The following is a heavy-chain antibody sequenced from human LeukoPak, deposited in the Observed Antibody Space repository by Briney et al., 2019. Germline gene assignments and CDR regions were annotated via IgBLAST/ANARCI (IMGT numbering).Heavy chain of an antibody. Sequence: GASVKVSCKAHGYTFIAYYMHWVRQAPGQGLEWMGWINPNSGGTNYAQKFQGRVTVTRATSISTAYMELTRLTSDDTAVYYCARAQPRGICPFDYWGQGTLVTVSS. D-gene: IGHD3-3*02. CDR3: ARAQPRGICPFDY. V-gene: IGHV1-2*02. J-gene: IGHJ4*02. CDR1: GYTFIAYY. CDR2: INPNSGGT.